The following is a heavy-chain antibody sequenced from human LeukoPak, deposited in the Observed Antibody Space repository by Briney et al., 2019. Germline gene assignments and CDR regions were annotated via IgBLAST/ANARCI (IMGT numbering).Heavy chain of an antibody. Sequence: SETLSLTCAVSGYSISSGYYWGWIRQPTGKGLEWIGSIYHSGSTYYNPSLKSRVTISVDTSKNQFSLKLSSVTAADTAVYYCAGTYYYDSSGYYPLGQGTLVTVSS. D-gene: IGHD3-22*01. J-gene: IGHJ5*02. CDR2: IYHSGST. V-gene: IGHV4-38-2*01. CDR3: AGTYYYDSSGYYP. CDR1: GYSISSGYY.